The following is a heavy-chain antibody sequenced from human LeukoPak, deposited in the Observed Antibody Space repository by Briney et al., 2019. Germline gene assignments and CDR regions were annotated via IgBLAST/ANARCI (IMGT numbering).Heavy chain of an antibody. D-gene: IGHD6-13*01. V-gene: IGHV1-2*02. CDR3: ARGMGSSSWYWDAFDI. Sequence: ASVKVSCKASGYTFTDYYMHWVRQAPGQGLEWMGWINPNSGGTKYAQKFQGRVTITRNTSISTACMELSSLRSEDTAVYYCARGMGSSSWYWDAFDIWGQGTMVTVSS. CDR2: INPNSGGT. J-gene: IGHJ3*02. CDR1: GYTFTDYY.